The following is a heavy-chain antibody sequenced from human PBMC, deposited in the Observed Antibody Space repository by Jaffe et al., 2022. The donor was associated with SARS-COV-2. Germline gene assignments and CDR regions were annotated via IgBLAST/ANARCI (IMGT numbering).Heavy chain of an antibody. D-gene: IGHD6-13*01. CDR1: GFTFSSYA. CDR3: AKDRVAAAVFGGWFDP. CDR2: ISGSGGST. J-gene: IGHJ5*02. V-gene: IGHV3-23*01. Sequence: EVQLLESGGGLVQPGGSLRLSCAASGFTFSSYAMSWVRQAPGKGLEWVSAISGSGGSTYYADSVKGRFTISRDNSKNTLYLQMNSLRAEDTAVYYCAKDRVAAAVFGGWFDPWGQGTLVTVSS.